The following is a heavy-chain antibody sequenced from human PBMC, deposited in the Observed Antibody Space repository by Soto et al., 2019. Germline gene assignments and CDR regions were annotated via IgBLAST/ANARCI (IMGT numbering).Heavy chain of an antibody. CDR1: GYTFTSYG. J-gene: IGHJ2*01. D-gene: IGHD1-26*01. V-gene: IGHV1-18*01. CDR2: ISAYNGNT. Sequence: QVPLVQSGAEVKKPGASVKVSCKASGYTFTSYGISWVRQAPGQGLEWMGWISAYNGNTNYAQKLQGRVTMTTDTSTSTAYMELRSLRSDDTAVYYCARDKWELTSAWYFDLWGRGTLVTVSS. CDR3: ARDKWELTSAWYFDL.